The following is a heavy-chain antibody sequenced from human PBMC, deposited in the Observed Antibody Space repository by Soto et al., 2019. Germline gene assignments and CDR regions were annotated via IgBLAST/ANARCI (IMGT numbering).Heavy chain of an antibody. CDR3: ARARFYSDSSGYYSSFDY. D-gene: IGHD3-22*01. CDR1: GGSFSGFY. Sequence: SETLSLTCAVYGGSFSGFYWSWIRQPPGKGLEWIGEVSHSGSTNYNPSLKSRVTISADTSKNQFFLKLTSVTAADTAVYYCARARFYSDSSGYYSSFDYWGQGTVVTVSS. CDR2: VSHSGST. J-gene: IGHJ4*02. V-gene: IGHV4-34*01.